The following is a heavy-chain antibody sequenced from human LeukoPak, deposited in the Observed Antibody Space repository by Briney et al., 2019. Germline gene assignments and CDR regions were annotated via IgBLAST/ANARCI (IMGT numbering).Heavy chain of an antibody. D-gene: IGHD3-3*01. Sequence: KPSETLSLTCTVSGGSINSSSYYWGWIRQPPGKGLEWIGSIYHSGSTYYNPSLKSRVTISVDTSKNQFSLKLSSVTAADTAVYYCARSTPDFWSGYLDYYYYYMDVWGKGTTVTVSS. J-gene: IGHJ6*03. CDR3: ARSTPDFWSGYLDYYYYYMDV. CDR2: IYHSGST. V-gene: IGHV4-39*07. CDR1: GGSINSSSYY.